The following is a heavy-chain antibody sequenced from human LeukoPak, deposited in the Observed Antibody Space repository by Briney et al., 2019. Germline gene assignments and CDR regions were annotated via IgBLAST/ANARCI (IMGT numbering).Heavy chain of an antibody. J-gene: IGHJ3*02. CDR3: ASTTRAAAGIFDAFDT. D-gene: IGHD6-13*01. V-gene: IGHV3-53*01. CDR2: IYSGGST. Sequence: GGSLRLSCAASGFTVSNYYMSWVRQAPGKGLEWVSVIYSGGSTFYADSARGRFTISRDNSKNTLYLQMNSLRAEDTAVYYCASTTRAAAGIFDAFDTWGQGTMVTVSS. CDR1: GFTVSNYY.